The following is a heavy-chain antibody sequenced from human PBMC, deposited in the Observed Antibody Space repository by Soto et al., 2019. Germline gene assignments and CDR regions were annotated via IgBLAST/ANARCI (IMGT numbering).Heavy chain of an antibody. CDR1: GYTRTELS. Sequence: APVQVSCQVSGYTRTELSMRWVRQAPGKGLEWMGGFDPEDGETIYAHKFQGRVTMTEDTSTDTDYMELSSLRSEDTAVYYCATGLLYYYYGMDVWGQGTTVTVSS. D-gene: IGHD2-21*01. CDR3: ATGLLYYYYGMDV. CDR2: FDPEDGET. V-gene: IGHV1-24*01. J-gene: IGHJ6*02.